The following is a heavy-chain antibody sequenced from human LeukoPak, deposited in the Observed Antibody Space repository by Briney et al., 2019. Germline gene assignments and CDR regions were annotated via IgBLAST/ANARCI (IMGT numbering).Heavy chain of an antibody. CDR1: GGTFSSYA. J-gene: IGHJ4*02. D-gene: IGHD6-13*01. CDR2: IIPILGIA. Sequence: SVKVSCKASGGTFSSYAISWVRQAPGQGLEWMGRIIPILGIANYTQKFQGRVTITADKSTSTAYMELSSLRSEDTAVYYCASQIAAAGTNYWGQGTLVTVSS. V-gene: IGHV1-69*04. CDR3: ASQIAAAGTNY.